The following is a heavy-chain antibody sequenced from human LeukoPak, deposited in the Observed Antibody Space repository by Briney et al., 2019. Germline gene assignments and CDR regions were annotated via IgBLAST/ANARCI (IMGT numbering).Heavy chain of an antibody. Sequence: QPGGSLRLSCAASGFTFSSYAMSWVRQAPGKGLEWVSAISGSGGSTYYADSVKGRFTISRDNSKNTLYLQMNSLRAEDTAVYYCAKDHRETYYYDSSGYSPPYYWGQGTLVTVPS. J-gene: IGHJ4*02. V-gene: IGHV3-23*01. CDR2: ISGSGGST. CDR3: AKDHRETYYYDSSGYSPPYY. CDR1: GFTFSSYA. D-gene: IGHD3-22*01.